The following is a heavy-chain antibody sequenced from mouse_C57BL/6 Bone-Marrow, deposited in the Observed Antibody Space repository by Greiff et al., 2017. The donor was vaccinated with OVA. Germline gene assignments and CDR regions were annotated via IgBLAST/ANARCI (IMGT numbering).Heavy chain of an antibody. J-gene: IGHJ2*01. Sequence: QVQLKQPGAELVMPGASVKLSCKASGYTFTSYWMHWVKQRPGHGLEWIGAIDPSDSYTNYNQKFKGKSTLTVDKSSSTAYMQLSSLTSEDSAVYYCARGDAYFDYWGQGTTLTVSS. CDR3: ARGDAYFDY. CDR1: GYTFTSYW. V-gene: IGHV1-69*01. CDR2: IDPSDSYT. D-gene: IGHD3-3*01.